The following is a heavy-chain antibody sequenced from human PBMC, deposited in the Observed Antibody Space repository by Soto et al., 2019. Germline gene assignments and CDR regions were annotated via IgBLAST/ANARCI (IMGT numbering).Heavy chain of an antibody. CDR3: ARDGGSYCSGGSCYLGYFDY. V-gene: IGHV3-33*01. CDR1: GFTFSGFG. J-gene: IGHJ4*02. D-gene: IGHD2-15*01. Sequence: QVQLVESGGGAVQPGRSLRLSCAASGFTFSGFGMHWVRQAPGKGLEWVAIIWYDGSNKFYADSVKGRFTISRDNSKNTIYLQMNSLRAEDTAVYYCARDGGSYCSGGSCYLGYFDYWGQGTLVTVSS. CDR2: IWYDGSNK.